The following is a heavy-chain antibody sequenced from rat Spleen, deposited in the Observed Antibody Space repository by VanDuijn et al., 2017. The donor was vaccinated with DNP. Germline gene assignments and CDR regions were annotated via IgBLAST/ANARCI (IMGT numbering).Heavy chain of an antibody. Sequence: QVQLKESGPGLVQPSRTLSLTCTVSGFSLTSYGVSWVRQPPGKGLEWIAAIWSGGSTDYNSALKSRLSVSRDTSKSQVLLKMNSLQTEDTAMYFYARSQFMYTTDGGYFDFWGPGTMVTVSS. V-gene: IGHV2-16*01. CDR1: GFSLTSYG. CDR3: ARSQFMYTTDGGYFDF. D-gene: IGHD1-6*01. J-gene: IGHJ1*01. CDR2: IWSGGST.